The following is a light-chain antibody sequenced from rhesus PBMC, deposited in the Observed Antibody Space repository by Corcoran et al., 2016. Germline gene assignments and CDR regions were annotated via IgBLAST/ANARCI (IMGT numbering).Light chain of an antibody. Sequence: DIQMTQSPSSLSASVGDRVTITCRASENVNNYFNWYQQKPGKAPKLLIYKASTLQSGFPSRFSGRGSGTDYTFTISSLQPEDVATYYCQHGYGTPFTFGPGTKLDIK. J-gene: IGKJ3*01. CDR1: ENVNNY. V-gene: IGKV1-74*01. CDR3: QHGYGTPFT. CDR2: KAS.